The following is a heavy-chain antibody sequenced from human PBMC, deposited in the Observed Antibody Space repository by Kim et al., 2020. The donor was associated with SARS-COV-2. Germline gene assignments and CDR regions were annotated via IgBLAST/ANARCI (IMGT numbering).Heavy chain of an antibody. CDR3: ARDRGFIPIESSFDY. J-gene: IGHJ4*02. D-gene: IGHD3-22*01. V-gene: IGHV1-69*01. Sequence: QKFQGRVTISAGESTSTAYMELSSLRSEDTAVYYCARDRGFIPIESSFDYWGQGTLVTVSS.